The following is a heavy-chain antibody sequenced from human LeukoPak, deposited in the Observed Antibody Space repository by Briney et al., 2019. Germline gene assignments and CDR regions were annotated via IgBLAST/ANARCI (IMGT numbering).Heavy chain of an antibody. CDR2: ISSSSSYI. V-gene: IGHV3-21*01. Sequence: GGSLRLSCADSGFTCSSYSMNWVRQAPGKELEWVSSISSSSSYIYYADSVKGRFTISRDNAKNSLYLQMNSLRAEDTAVYYCARGVLEYNWNDGDWFDPWGQGTLVTVSS. CDR3: ARGVLEYNWNDGDWFDP. D-gene: IGHD1-1*01. CDR1: GFTCSSYS. J-gene: IGHJ5*02.